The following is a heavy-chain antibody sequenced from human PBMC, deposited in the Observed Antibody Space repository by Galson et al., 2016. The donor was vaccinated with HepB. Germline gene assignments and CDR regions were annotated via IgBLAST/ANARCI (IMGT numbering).Heavy chain of an antibody. CDR3: AKALNWDNKLDAFDI. J-gene: IGHJ3*02. D-gene: IGHD1/OR15-1a*01. V-gene: IGHV3-23*01. Sequence: SLRLSCAASGFTYSSYAMNWVRQAPGKGLAWVSSISGSGGNIYFADSVKGRFTISRDNSKNRLYLQMNSLRPEDTAVYYCAKALNWDNKLDAFDIWGPGTMVTVSS. CDR1: GFTYSSYA. CDR2: ISGSGGNI.